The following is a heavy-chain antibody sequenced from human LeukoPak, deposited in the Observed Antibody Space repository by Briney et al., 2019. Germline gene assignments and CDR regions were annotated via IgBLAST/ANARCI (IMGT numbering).Heavy chain of an antibody. CDR3: ASHAGRYNWFDP. CDR1: GGSISSYY. Sequence: PSETLSLTCTVSGGSISSYYWSWIRQPPGKRLEWIGYIYTSGSTNYNPSLKSRVTISVDTSKNQFSLKLSSVTAADTAVYYCASHAGRYNWFDPWGQGTLVTVSS. CDR2: IYTSGST. V-gene: IGHV4-4*09. D-gene: IGHD1-14*01. J-gene: IGHJ5*02.